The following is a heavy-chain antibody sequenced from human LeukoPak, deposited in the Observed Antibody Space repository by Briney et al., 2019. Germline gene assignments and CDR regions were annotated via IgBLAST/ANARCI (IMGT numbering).Heavy chain of an antibody. CDR3: ARNDYDYVWGSYRYVRSAPFDY. Sequence: SETLSLTCAVSGGSISSGGYSWSWIRQPPGKGLEWIGYIYHSGSTYYNPSLKSRVTISVDRSKNQFSLKLSSVTAADTAVYYCARNDYDYVWGSYRYVRSAPFDYWGQGTLVTVSS. CDR2: IYHSGST. D-gene: IGHD3-16*02. V-gene: IGHV4-30-2*01. J-gene: IGHJ4*02. CDR1: GGSISSGGYS.